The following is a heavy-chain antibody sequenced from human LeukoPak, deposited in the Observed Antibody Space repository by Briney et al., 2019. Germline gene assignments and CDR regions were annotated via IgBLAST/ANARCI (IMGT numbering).Heavy chain of an antibody. CDR2: INPNGGST. CDR1: GYTFITYY. Sequence: APVKVSCTASGYTFITYYIHWVRQAPGQGLEWMGIINPNGGSTNYAQNVQGRVTMTRDMSTNTVYMELRSLRSDDTAVYYCAATMVRGVIRADYYYCMDVWGKGTTVTVSS. D-gene: IGHD3-10*01. J-gene: IGHJ6*03. V-gene: IGHV1-46*01. CDR3: AATMVRGVIRADYYYCMDV.